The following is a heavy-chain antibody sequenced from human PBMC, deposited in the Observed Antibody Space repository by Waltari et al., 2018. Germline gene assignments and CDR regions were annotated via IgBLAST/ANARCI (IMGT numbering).Heavy chain of an antibody. Sequence: QVQLVESGGGVVQPGRSLRLSCAASGFTFSSYGMHWVRQAPGKGLEWVAVIWYDGSNKYYADSVKGRFTISRDNSKNTLYLQMNSLRAEDTAVYYCARDRRYSSSWRAAFDIWGQGTMVTVSS. V-gene: IGHV3-33*01. CDR1: GFTFSSYG. CDR3: ARDRRYSSSWRAAFDI. CDR2: IWYDGSNK. J-gene: IGHJ3*02. D-gene: IGHD6-13*01.